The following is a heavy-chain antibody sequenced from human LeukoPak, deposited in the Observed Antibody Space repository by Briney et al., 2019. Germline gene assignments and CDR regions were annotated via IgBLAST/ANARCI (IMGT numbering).Heavy chain of an antibody. CDR1: GFTFSSYW. D-gene: IGHD3-10*01. J-gene: IGHJ3*02. V-gene: IGHV3-74*01. CDR3: AKVPRYGSGSYSTDAFDS. CDR2: INSDGSST. Sequence: GGSLRLSCAASGFTFSSYWMHWVRQAPGKGLGGVSRINSDGSSTSYPASVKGRFTISRDNSKNTLYLQMNSLRAEDTAVYYCAKVPRYGSGSYSTDAFDSWGQGTMVTVST.